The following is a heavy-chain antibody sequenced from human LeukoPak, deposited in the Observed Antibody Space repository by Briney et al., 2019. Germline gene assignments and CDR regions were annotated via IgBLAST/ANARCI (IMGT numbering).Heavy chain of an antibody. CDR3: ARGLCASSAA. J-gene: IGHJ5*02. Sequence: GGSLRLSCAASGFTFSSYEMNWVRQAPGKGLEWVSYISSTGNTIYYADSVKGRFTISRDNAKNSLYLQMNSLRAEDTAIYYCARGLCASSAAWGQPTLV. CDR2: ISSTGNTI. CDR1: GFTFSSYE. V-gene: IGHV3-48*03.